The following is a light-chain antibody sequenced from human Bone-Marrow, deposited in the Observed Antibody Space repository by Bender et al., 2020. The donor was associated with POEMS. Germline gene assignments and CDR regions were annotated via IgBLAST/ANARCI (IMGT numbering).Light chain of an antibody. Sequence: QSALTQPASVSGSPGQSITISCTGTSSDVGGYKYVSWYQHHPGKAPKLVIFDVTKRPSGVPDRFSGSKSGNTASLTISGLQAEDETDYFCCSYAGSYSFVFGGATTVTVL. CDR1: SSDVGGYKY. CDR3: CSYAGSYSFV. V-gene: IGLV2-11*01. CDR2: DVT. J-gene: IGLJ2*01.